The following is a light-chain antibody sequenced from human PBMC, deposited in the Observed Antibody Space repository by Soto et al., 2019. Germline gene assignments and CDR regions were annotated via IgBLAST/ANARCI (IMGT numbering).Light chain of an antibody. Sequence: SARTKPAAVSGSPGRTITISCTGASSDSGGYDFVSWYQVRPGEAPQLIIYNVNGRPSGVPRRFSGSKSGNTASLTFSALQAVDEADNERTAYSNSNLRVFRTSTKVT. CDR2: NVN. J-gene: IGLJ1*01. CDR3: TAYSNSNLRV. CDR1: SSDSGGYDF. V-gene: IGLV2-14*03.